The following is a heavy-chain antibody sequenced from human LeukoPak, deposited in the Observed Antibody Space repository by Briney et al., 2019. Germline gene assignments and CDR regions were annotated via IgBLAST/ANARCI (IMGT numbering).Heavy chain of an antibody. CDR1: GGSISSYY. D-gene: IGHD3-10*01. Sequence: SETLSLTCTVSGGSISSYYWSWIRQPPGKGLEWIAYIYYSGSTNYNPSLKSRVTISVDTSKNQFSLKLSSVTAADAAVYYCARRYGSGSSGTFDYWGQGTLVTVSS. CDR2: IYYSGST. V-gene: IGHV4-59*01. CDR3: ARRYGSGSSGTFDY. J-gene: IGHJ4*02.